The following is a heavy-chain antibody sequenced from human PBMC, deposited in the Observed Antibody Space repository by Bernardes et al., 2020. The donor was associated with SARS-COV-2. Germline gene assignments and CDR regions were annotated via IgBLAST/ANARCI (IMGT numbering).Heavy chain of an antibody. Sequence: ASVKVSCKASGYTFTSYGISWVRQAPGQGLEWMGWISADSGNTDYGQKFQGRVTMTTDTSTSTAYMELRSLRSDDTAVYYCATVVGYSYGGGWFDPWGQGTLVTVSS. J-gene: IGHJ5*02. CDR2: ISADSGNT. V-gene: IGHV1-18*01. D-gene: IGHD5-18*01. CDR3: ATVVGYSYGGGWFDP. CDR1: GYTFTSYG.